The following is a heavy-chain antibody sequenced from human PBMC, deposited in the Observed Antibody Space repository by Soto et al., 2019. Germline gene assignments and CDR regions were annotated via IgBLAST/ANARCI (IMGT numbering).Heavy chain of an antibody. Sequence: QVQLQESGPGLVKPSETLSLTCTVSDGAISGYYWTWIRQSAGKGLEWIGRIYSSGGTKYNPSLQSRVTMSLDTSKNQFSLRLTSVTAADTAVYYCARGQRFSDSFDPWGQGTLVTVSS. CDR2: IYSSGGT. D-gene: IGHD3-3*01. CDR3: ARGQRFSDSFDP. J-gene: IGHJ5*02. CDR1: DGAISGYY. V-gene: IGHV4-4*07.